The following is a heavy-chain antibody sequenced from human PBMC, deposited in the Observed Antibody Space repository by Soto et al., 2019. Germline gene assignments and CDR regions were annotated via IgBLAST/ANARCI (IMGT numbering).Heavy chain of an antibody. CDR1: GYTFTSYG. CDR3: ARELGYCSGVSCYRYFDY. CDR2: ISAYNGNT. Sequence: ASVKVSCKASGYTFTSYGISWVRQAPGQGLEWMGWISAYNGNTNYAQKLQGRVTMTTDASTSTAYMELRSLRSDDTAVYYCARELGYCSGVSCYRYFDYWGQGALVTVSS. V-gene: IGHV1-18*01. D-gene: IGHD2-15*01. J-gene: IGHJ4*02.